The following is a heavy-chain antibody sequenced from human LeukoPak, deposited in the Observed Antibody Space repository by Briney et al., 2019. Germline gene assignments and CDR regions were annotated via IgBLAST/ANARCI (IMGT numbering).Heavy chain of an antibody. CDR1: GYTFTGYY. D-gene: IGHD6-19*01. CDR3: ARGHDSSGLYPWVPDF. Sequence: ASVKVSCKASGYTFTGYYIHWVRQAPGHGLEWMGWMSPKSGGTNFTQSLQGRVTLTRDTSRSTAYMELNTLRSDDTAVYYCARGHDSSGLYPWVPDFWGQGTLVTVSS. CDR2: MSPKSGGT. J-gene: IGHJ4*02. V-gene: IGHV1-2*02.